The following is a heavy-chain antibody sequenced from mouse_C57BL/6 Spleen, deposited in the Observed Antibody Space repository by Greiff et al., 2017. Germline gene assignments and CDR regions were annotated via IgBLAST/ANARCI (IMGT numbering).Heavy chain of an antibody. Sequence: QVQLQQSGAELVKPGASVKMSCKASGYTFTSYWITWVKQRPGQGLEWIGDIYPGSGSTNYNEKFKSKATLTVDTSSSTAYMQLSSLTSEDSAVYYCARRRITGTGAMDYWGQGTSVTVSS. CDR1: GYTFTSYW. CDR3: ARRRITGTGAMDY. V-gene: IGHV1-55*01. CDR2: IYPGSGST. J-gene: IGHJ4*01. D-gene: IGHD4-1*01.